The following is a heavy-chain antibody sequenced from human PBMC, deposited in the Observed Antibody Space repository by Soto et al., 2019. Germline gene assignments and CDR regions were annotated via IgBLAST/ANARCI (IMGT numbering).Heavy chain of an antibody. J-gene: IGHJ6*03. CDR1: VYTLTELS. V-gene: IGHV1-24*01. CDR2: FDPEDGET. D-gene: IGHD3-10*01. Sequence: GASVKVSCKVSVYTLTELSIHWVRQAPGKGLEWMGGFDPEDGETIYAQKFQGRVTMTEDTSTDTAYMELSSLRSEDTAVYYCATGRNYGSGTKGDLTYYYYYMDVWGKGTTVTVSS. CDR3: ATGRNYGSGTKGDLTYYYYYMDV.